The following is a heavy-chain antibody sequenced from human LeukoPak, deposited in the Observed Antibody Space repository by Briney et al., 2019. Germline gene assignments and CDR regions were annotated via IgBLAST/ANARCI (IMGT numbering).Heavy chain of an antibody. CDR2: IISSGNTI. CDR3: ARDHIGAHTSLDY. J-gene: IGHJ4*02. V-gene: IGHV3-48*03. CDR1: GFTFSSYE. Sequence: GGSLRLSCAASGFTFSSYEMNWVRQAPGKGLEWISYIISSGNTIYYADSVKGRFTISRDNAKNSLFLQMNSLRAEDTAVYYCARDHIGAHTSLDYWGQGTLVTVSS. D-gene: IGHD4/OR15-4a*01.